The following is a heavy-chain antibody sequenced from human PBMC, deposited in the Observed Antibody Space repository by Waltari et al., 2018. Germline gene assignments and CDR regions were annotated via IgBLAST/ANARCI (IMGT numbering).Heavy chain of an antibody. CDR2: ISSARDFK. D-gene: IGHD3-10*01. J-gene: IGHJ3*02. Sequence: DGQLVESGGGLVKPGGSLRLSCAASGFTFSYYTMHWVRQAPGKGLEWVSSISSARDFKYYADSLRGRFTISRDNAKNTLFLHMTSLTADDTSIYFCTRDSGLTGVTGGDTFDIWGQGAMVTVSS. CDR1: GFTFSYYT. V-gene: IGHV3-21*04. CDR3: TRDSGLTGVTGGDTFDI.